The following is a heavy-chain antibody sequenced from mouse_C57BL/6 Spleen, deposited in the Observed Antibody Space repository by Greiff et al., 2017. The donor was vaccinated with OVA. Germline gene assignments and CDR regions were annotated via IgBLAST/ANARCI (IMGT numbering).Heavy chain of an antibody. CDR1: GYTFTSYW. D-gene: IGHD3-1*01. CDR3: ARGGYASYYFDY. Sequence: VQLQQPGAELVMPGASVKLSCKASGYTFTSYWMHWVKQRPGQGLEWIGEIDPSDSYTNYNQKFKGKSTLTVDKSSSTAYMQLSSLTSEDSAVYYCARGGYASYYFDYWGQGTTLTVSS. V-gene: IGHV1-69*01. CDR2: IDPSDSYT. J-gene: IGHJ2*01.